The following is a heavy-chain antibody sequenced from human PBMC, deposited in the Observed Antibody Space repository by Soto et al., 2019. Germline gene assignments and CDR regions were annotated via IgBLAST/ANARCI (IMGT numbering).Heavy chain of an antibody. Sequence: SQTLSLTCAISGDSVSSNSAAWNRIRQSPSRGLEWLGRTYYRSKWYNDYAVSVKSRITINPDTSKNQFSLQLNSVTPEDTAVYYCAREGAFGRYCSGGSCYPDYWGQGTLVTVS. V-gene: IGHV6-1*01. CDR2: TYYRSKWYN. CDR3: AREGAFGRYCSGGSCYPDY. D-gene: IGHD2-15*01. J-gene: IGHJ4*02. CDR1: GDSVSSNSAA.